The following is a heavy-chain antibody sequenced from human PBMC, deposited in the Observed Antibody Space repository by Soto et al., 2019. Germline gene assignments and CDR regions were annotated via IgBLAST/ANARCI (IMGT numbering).Heavy chain of an antibody. J-gene: IGHJ5*02. CDR3: ARGYYYDSSGYYYGVWFDP. D-gene: IGHD3-22*01. CDR1: GGTFSSYA. CDR2: IIPIFGTA. V-gene: IGHV1-69*13. Sequence: GASVKVSCKASGGTFSSYAISWVRQAPGQGLEWMGGIIPIFGTANYAQKFQGRVTITADETASTAYMELSSLRSEDTAVYYCARGYYYDSSGYYYGVWFDPWGQGTLVTVSS.